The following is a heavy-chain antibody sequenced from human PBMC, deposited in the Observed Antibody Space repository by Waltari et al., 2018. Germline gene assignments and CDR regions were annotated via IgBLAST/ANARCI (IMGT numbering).Heavy chain of an antibody. CDR2: FYYSGST. CDR1: GDSISSGTYY. D-gene: IGHD6-13*01. Sequence: QLQLQESGPGLVKPSETLSLTCTVSGDSISSGTYYWGWLRTPPGKGLEWIGSFYYSGSTYYNPSLKSRVTIFVDTSKNHFSLILTSVTAADTAVYYCACPGTAAAGLYYYMDVWGKGTTVTVSS. V-gene: IGHV4-39*02. J-gene: IGHJ6*03. CDR3: ACPGTAAAGLYYYMDV.